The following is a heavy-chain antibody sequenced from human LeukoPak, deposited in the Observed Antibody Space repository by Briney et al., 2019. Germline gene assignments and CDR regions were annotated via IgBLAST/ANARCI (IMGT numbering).Heavy chain of an antibody. D-gene: IGHD3-10*01. CDR3: ARVTGGSGSYYSPLHYYFDY. Sequence: SETLSLTCTVSGGSISSGDYYWSWIRQPPGKGLEWIGYIYYSGSTYYNPSLKSRVTISVDTSKNQFSLKLSSVTAADTAVYYCARVTGGSGSYYSPLHYYFDYWGQGTLVTVSS. V-gene: IGHV4-30-4*01. J-gene: IGHJ4*02. CDR2: IYYSGST. CDR1: GGSISSGDYY.